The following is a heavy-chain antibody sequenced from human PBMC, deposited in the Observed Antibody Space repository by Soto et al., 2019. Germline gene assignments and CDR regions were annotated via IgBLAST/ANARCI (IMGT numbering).Heavy chain of an antibody. D-gene: IGHD6-6*01. V-gene: IGHV3-49*03. Sequence: PGGSLRLSCTASGFTFGDYAMSWFRQAPGKGLEWVGFIRSKAYGGTTEYAASVKGRFTISRDDSKSIAYLQMNSLKTEDTAVYYCAKDARNAVSHLDYWGKGTPVTVSS. CDR1: GFTFGDYA. J-gene: IGHJ4*02. CDR2: IRSKAYGGTT. CDR3: AKDARNAVSHLDY.